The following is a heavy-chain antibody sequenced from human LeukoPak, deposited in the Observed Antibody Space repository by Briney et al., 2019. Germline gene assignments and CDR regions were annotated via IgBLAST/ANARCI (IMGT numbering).Heavy chain of an antibody. J-gene: IGHJ4*02. CDR1: GGSISSSSYY. V-gene: IGHV4-39*01. D-gene: IGHD1-26*01. CDR2: IYYSGST. Sequence: SETLSLTCTVSGGSISSSSYYWGWIRQPPGKGLEWIGSIYYSGSTYYNPSLKSRVTISVDTSKNQFSLKLSSVTAADTAVYYCASLGGEGFWVLLEAPYWGQGTLVIVSS. CDR3: ASLGGEGFWVLLEAPY.